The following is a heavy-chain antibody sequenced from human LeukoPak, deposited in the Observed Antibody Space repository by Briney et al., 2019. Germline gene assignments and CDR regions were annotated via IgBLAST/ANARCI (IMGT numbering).Heavy chain of an antibody. J-gene: IGHJ6*02. D-gene: IGHD3-3*01. V-gene: IGHV3-7*01. Sequence: PGGSLRLSCAASGFRFDSSWMSWVRQAPGKGLEWVAKIKQDGSDKYYVDSVKGRFTISRDNAKNSLYLQMNSLRAEDTAVYYCARHGTPSLLYYDFWSGYYRYGVDVWGQGTTVTVSS. CDR2: IKQDGSDK. CDR1: GFRFDSSW. CDR3: ARHGTPSLLYYDFWSGYYRYGVDV.